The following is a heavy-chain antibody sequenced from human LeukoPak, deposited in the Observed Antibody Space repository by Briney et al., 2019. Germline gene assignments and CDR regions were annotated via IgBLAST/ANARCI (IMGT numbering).Heavy chain of an antibody. V-gene: IGHV1-69*04. Sequence: ASVQVSCKASGGTFSSYAISWVRQAPGQGVEWMGRIIPILGIANYAQKFQGRVTITADKSTSTADMELSSRRSDDTAVDYCAADSSGYYYGGYFDYWGQGTLVTVSS. J-gene: IGHJ4*02. CDR3: AADSSGYYYGGYFDY. CDR1: GGTFSSYA. CDR2: IIPILGIA. D-gene: IGHD3-22*01.